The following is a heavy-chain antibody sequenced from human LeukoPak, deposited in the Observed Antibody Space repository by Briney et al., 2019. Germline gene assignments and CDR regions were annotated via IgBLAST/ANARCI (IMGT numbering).Heavy chain of an antibody. CDR2: INHSGST. D-gene: IGHD2-15*01. V-gene: IGHV4-34*01. J-gene: IGHJ4*02. CDR3: ARVVGWQLAY. CDR1: GGSFSGYY. Sequence: PSETLSLTCAVYGGSFSGYYWSWIRQPPGKGLEWIGEINHSGSTNYNPSLKSRVTISVDTSKNQFSLKLSSVTAADTAVYYCARVVGWQLAYWGQGTLVTVSS.